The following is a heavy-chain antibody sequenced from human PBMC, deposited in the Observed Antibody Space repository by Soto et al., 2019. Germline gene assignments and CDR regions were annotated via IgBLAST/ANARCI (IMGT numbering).Heavy chain of an antibody. D-gene: IGHD5-18*01. CDR2: IDPQSGGT. V-gene: IGHV1-2*04. CDR1: GYSFTDYH. J-gene: IGHJ6*01. Sequence: ASVKVSCKDSGYSFTDYHIHWVRQAPGQGHEWLRRIDPQSGGTSTAQKFQGWVTMTRDTSIVPSSMQLTRLTSGETALYYFASGESTACSNGVSSFSVYNDMYVW. CDR3: ASGESTACSNGVSSFSVYNDMYV.